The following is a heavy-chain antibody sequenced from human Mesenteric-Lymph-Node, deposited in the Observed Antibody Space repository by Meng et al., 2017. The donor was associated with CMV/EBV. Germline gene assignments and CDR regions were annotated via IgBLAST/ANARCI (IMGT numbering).Heavy chain of an antibody. CDR3: ARQGVTTALFDR. Sequence: SETLSLTCTVSGGSISTRVYYWGWIRQAPGKGLEWIGSIYYGGTTYYTPSLKSRVTISEDSSNNRFSLDLISVTAADTAVYYCARQGVTTALFDRWGQGFMVTVSS. CDR1: GGSISTRVYY. CDR2: IYYGGTT. J-gene: IGHJ4*02. V-gene: IGHV4-39*01. D-gene: IGHD1-26*01.